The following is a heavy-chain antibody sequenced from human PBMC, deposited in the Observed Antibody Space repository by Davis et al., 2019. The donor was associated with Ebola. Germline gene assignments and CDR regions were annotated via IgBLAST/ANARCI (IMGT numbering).Heavy chain of an antibody. D-gene: IGHD2-21*02. J-gene: IGHJ4*02. CDR3: ARGPKVVTAPLDY. CDR2: MNPNSGNT. Sequence: ASVKVSCKASGYTFTSYDINWVRQATGQGLEWMGWMNPNSGNTGYAQKFQGRVTMTRNTSISTAYMELSSLRSDDTAVYYCARGPKVVTAPLDYWGQGTLVTVSS. V-gene: IGHV1-8*01. CDR1: GYTFTSYD.